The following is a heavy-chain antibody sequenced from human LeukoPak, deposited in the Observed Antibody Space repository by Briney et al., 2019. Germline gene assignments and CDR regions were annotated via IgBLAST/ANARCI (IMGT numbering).Heavy chain of an antibody. CDR1: GFTFSSYA. Sequence: GSLRLSCAASGFTFSSYAMSWVRQPPGKGLEWIGYVSYTGDASQNPSLGGRVTMSVDTSDNQASLELSSVTAADTAVYYCARGWNYGDYWGQGTLVTVSS. J-gene: IGHJ4*02. V-gene: IGHV4-59*01. D-gene: IGHD3-3*01. CDR3: ARGWNYGDY. CDR2: VSYTGDA.